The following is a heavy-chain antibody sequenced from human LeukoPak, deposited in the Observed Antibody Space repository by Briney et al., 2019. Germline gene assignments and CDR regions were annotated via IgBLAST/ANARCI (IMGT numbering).Heavy chain of an antibody. CDR1: RGSINKYY. CDR2: IHYSGTT. V-gene: IGHV4-59*08. J-gene: IGHJ3*02. D-gene: IGHD4-17*01. CDR3: ARHIATVTTGGDDAFDI. Sequence: SETLSLTCTLARGSINKYYWTWIRQPPGKGLEWIGYIHYSGTTNYNPSLKSRVTMSVDTSNNHLSLRLTSVTAADTAVYYCARHIATVTTGGDDAFDIWGQGTMVTVSS.